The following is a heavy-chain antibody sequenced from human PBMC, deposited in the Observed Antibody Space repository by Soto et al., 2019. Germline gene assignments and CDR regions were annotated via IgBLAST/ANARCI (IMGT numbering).Heavy chain of an antibody. CDR3: AREGINNYNEYYFDS. Sequence: PGGSLRLSCAASGFTFSTYSMNWVRQAPGKGLEWVSSISGSGNYTHYADFLRGRCTISRDNAKTSLYLQMNSLRAEDTAVYYCAREGINNYNEYYFDSWGQGTVVTVSS. CDR1: GFTFSTYS. J-gene: IGHJ4*02. D-gene: IGHD4-4*01. V-gene: IGHV3-21*01. CDR2: ISGSGNYT.